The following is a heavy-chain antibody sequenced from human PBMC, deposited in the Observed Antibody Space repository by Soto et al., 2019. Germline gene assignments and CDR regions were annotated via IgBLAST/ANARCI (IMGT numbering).Heavy chain of an antibody. CDR3: AKDSNKYSSSLRGRYFDY. CDR2: SSGGGSNT. D-gene: IGHD4-4*01. J-gene: IGHJ4*02. CDR1: GFTFSSYA. V-gene: IGHV3-23*01. Sequence: GGSLRLSCAASGFTFSSYAMSWVRQAPGKGLEWVSGSSGGGSNTFYADYVKGRFTISRDNSKNTLLLQMNSLGAEDTAVYYCAKDSNKYSSSLRGRYFDYWGQGIGVTVSS.